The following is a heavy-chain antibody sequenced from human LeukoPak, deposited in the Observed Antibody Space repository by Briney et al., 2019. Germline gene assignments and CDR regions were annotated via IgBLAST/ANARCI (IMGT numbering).Heavy chain of an antibody. CDR3: ARLKTIFGVVITPYYYYYGMDV. D-gene: IGHD3-3*01. J-gene: IGHJ6*02. CDR1: GYSFTSYW. Sequence: GESPKISCKGSGYSFTSYWIGWVRQMPGKGLEWMGIIYPGDSDTRYSPSFQGQVTISADKSISTAYLQWSSLKASDTAMYYCARLKTIFGVVITPYYYYYGMDVWGQGTTVTVSS. V-gene: IGHV5-51*01. CDR2: IYPGDSDT.